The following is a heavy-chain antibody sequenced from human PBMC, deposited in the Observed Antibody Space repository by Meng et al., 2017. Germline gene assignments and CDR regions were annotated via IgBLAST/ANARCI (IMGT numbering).Heavy chain of an antibody. CDR2: IYHSGST. Sequence: VHLRGRRPGLLKPSVTRSLTCAVSGGSISRSNWWSWVRQPPGKGLEWIGEIYHSGSTNYNPSLKSRVTISVDKSKNQFSLKLSSVTAADTAVYYCARDRGAVAGTNFDYWGQGTLVTVSS. CDR1: GGSISRSNW. V-gene: IGHV4-4*02. CDR3: ARDRGAVAGTNFDY. D-gene: IGHD6-19*01. J-gene: IGHJ4*02.